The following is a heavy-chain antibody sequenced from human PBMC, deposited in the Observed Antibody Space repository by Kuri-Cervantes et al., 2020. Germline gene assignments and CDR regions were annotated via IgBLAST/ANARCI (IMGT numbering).Heavy chain of an antibody. CDR1: GFTVSSNY. CDR3: ARDKDSSGWLDY. V-gene: IGHV3-53*01. Sequence: GGSLRLSCAASGFTVSSNYMSWVRQAPGKGLEWVSVIYSGGSTYYADSVKGRFTISRDNSKNTLCLQMNSLRAEDTAVYYCARDKDSSGWLDYWGQGTLVTVSS. D-gene: IGHD6-19*01. CDR2: IYSGGST. J-gene: IGHJ4*02.